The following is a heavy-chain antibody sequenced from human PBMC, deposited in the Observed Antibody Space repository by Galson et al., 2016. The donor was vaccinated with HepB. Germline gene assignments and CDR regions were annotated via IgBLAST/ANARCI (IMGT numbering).Heavy chain of an antibody. CDR2: INPSAGST. J-gene: IGHJ4*02. D-gene: IGHD6-13*01. CDR3: ARLAAAGDYFDH. Sequence: SVTVSCKASGYTFTSYYMHWVRPAPGQGLEWMGIINPSAGSTSYAQKFQGRVTMTRDPSTSTVYMELGSLRSEDTAVYYCARLAAAGDYFDHWGQGTLVTVSS. V-gene: IGHV1-46*01. CDR1: GYTFTSYY.